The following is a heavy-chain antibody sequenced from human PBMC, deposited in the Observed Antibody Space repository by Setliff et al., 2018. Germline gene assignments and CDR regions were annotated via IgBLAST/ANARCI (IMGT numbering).Heavy chain of an antibody. CDR2: ISSTSSFT. CDR3: AKQVVVYVYDGIFGYFDF. CDR1: GFTFSSYE. D-gene: IGHD2-8*02. Sequence: GGSLRLSCAASGFTFSSYEMNWVRQAPGKGLEWVSYISSTSSFTNYADSVKGRFTISRDNAKNSLYLQMNSLRAEDTAVYYCAKQVVVYVYDGIFGYFDFWGQGTLVTVSS. J-gene: IGHJ4*02. V-gene: IGHV3-48*03.